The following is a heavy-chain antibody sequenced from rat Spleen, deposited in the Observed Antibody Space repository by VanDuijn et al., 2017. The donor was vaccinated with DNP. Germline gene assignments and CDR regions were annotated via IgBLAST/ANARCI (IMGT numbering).Heavy chain of an antibody. CDR2: IHRDGSST. J-gene: IGHJ4*01. V-gene: IGHV5-7*01. Sequence: EVQLVESGGGLAQPGRSLKLSCAASGFTFSDYNMAWVRQAPKKGLEWVATIHRDGSSTYYRDSVRGRFTFSRDNAQNTLYLQMSKLGSEDTAIYHCVRGGPPYSDGSYYYALDAWGQGTSVTVSS. CDR1: GFTFSDYN. CDR3: VRGGPPYSDGSYYYALDA. D-gene: IGHD1-12*02.